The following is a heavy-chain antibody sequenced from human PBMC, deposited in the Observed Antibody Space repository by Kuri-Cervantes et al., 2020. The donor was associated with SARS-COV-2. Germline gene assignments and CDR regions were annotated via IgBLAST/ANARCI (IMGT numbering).Heavy chain of an antibody. Sequence: SVKVSCKASGYTFTGYYMHWVRQAPGQGLEWMGGIIPIFGTASYAQKFQGRVTITADESTSTAYMELSSLRSEDTAVYHCARPPEEGAVTTWGNDYWGQGTLVTVSS. D-gene: IGHD4-17*01. CDR3: ARPPEEGAVTTWGNDY. CDR1: GYTFTGYY. CDR2: IIPIFGTA. V-gene: IGHV1-69*13. J-gene: IGHJ4*02.